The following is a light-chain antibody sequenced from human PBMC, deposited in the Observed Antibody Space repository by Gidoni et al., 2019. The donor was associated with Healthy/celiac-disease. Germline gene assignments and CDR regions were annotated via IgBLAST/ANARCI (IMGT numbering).Light chain of an antibody. CDR2: EVS. CDR3: SSYTSSSTVV. CDR1: SSDVGGYNY. V-gene: IGLV2-14*01. J-gene: IGLJ2*01. Sequence: QSALTQPASVSGSPGKAITISCTGTSSDVGGYNYVSWYQQHPGKAPKLMIYEVSNRPSGVSNRCSGSKSGNTASLTISGLQAEDEADYYCSSYTSSSTVVFGGGTKLTVL.